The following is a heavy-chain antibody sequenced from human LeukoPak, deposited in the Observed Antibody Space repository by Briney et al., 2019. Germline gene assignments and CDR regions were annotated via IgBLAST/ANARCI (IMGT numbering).Heavy chain of an antibody. V-gene: IGHV3-21*01. CDR2: ISSSSSSYI. J-gene: IGHJ5*02. CDR1: GFTFSSHS. D-gene: IGHD6-19*01. CDR3: ARDSSGWSNWFDP. Sequence: GGSLRLSCAASGFTFSSHSMIWVRQAPGKGLEWVSSISSSSSSYIYYADSVKGRFTISRHNAKNSLYLQMNSLRVEDTAVYYCARDSSGWSNWFDPWGQGTLVTVSS.